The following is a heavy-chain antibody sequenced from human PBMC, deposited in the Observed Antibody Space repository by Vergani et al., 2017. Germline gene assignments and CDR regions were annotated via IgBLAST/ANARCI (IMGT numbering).Heavy chain of an antibody. V-gene: IGHV4-61*02. J-gene: IGHJ5*02. CDR1: GGSVRTSIGYY. CDR3: ARGNRAYCSSTSCYLIGGNWFDP. CDR2: IFSSGTT. Sequence: QVQLQESGPGLVKPSQTLSLSCTVSGGSVRTSIGYYWTWIRQPAGKTLEWIGEIFSSGTTNYNPSFKNRVTMSVDTSKNQFSLKLSSVTAADTAVYYCARGNRAYCSSTSCYLIGGNWFDPWGQGTLVTVSS. D-gene: IGHD2-2*01.